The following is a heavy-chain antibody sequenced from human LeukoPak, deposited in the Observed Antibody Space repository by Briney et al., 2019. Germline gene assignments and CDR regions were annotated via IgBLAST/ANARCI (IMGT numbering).Heavy chain of an antibody. CDR3: ARAPSYDYGMDV. V-gene: IGHV3-53*01. Sequence: GGSLRLSCAASGFTVSSNYMNWVRQAPGKGLEWVSVIYTVSNTYSAGSVNGRFTISRDNSKNTLYLQMNSLRAEDTAVYYCARAPSYDYGMDVWGQGTTVTVSS. J-gene: IGHJ6*02. CDR1: GFTVSSNY. CDR2: IYTVSNT.